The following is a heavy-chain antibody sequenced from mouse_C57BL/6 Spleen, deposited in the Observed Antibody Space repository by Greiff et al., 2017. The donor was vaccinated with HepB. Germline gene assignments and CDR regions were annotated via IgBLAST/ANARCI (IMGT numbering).Heavy chain of an antibody. Sequence: VQLQQSGAELVRPGASVKLSCKASGYTFTDYYINWVKQRPGQGLEWIARIYPGSGNTYYNEKFKGKATLTAEKSSSTAYMQLSSLPSEDSAVYFCASRKIWDDYAMDYWGQGTSVTVSS. J-gene: IGHJ4*01. CDR3: ASRKIWDDYAMDY. D-gene: IGHD4-1*01. CDR2: IYPGSGNT. V-gene: IGHV1-76*01. CDR1: GYTFTDYY.